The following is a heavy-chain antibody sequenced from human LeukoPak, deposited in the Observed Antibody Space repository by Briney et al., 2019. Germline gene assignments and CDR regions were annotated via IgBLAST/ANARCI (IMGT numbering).Heavy chain of an antibody. CDR2: ITASGTAM. CDR3: ARDSSTYAGPPDY. Sequence: GGSLRLSCAASGFTFSSYSMNWVRQAPGKGLEWVSHITASGTAMFYADSVKGRFTISRDNAKNSLFLQMNSLRAEDTAVYYCARDSSTYAGPPDYWGQGTLVTVSS. CDR1: GFTFSSYS. D-gene: IGHD2-2*01. J-gene: IGHJ4*02. V-gene: IGHV3-48*01.